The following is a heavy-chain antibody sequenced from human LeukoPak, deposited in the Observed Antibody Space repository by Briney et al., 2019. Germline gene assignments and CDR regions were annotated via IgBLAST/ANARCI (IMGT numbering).Heavy chain of an antibody. CDR1: GFTFSDFY. CDR2: ISNSGGAK. Sequence: PGGSLRLSCAASGFTFSDFYMSWIRQAPGKGLEWVSYISNSGGAKYYADSVKGRFTISRDNAKNSLYLQMNSLRAGDTAVYYCARDPHGYNSYFDYWGQGTLVTVSS. V-gene: IGHV3-11*01. J-gene: IGHJ4*02. D-gene: IGHD5-24*01. CDR3: ARDPHGYNSYFDY.